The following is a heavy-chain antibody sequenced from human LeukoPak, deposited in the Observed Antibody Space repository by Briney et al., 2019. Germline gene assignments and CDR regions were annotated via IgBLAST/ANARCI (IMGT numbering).Heavy chain of an antibody. V-gene: IGHV3-23*01. CDR2: ISGSGGST. CDR3: AKDSGYDSSGYPFNWFDP. D-gene: IGHD3-22*01. CDR1: GFTVSSNY. Sequence: GGSLRLSCAASGFTVSSNYMSWVRQAPGKGLEWVSAISGSGGSTYYADSVKGRFTISRDNSKNTLYLQMNSLRAEDTAVYYCAKDSGYDSSGYPFNWFDPWGQGTLVTVSS. J-gene: IGHJ5*02.